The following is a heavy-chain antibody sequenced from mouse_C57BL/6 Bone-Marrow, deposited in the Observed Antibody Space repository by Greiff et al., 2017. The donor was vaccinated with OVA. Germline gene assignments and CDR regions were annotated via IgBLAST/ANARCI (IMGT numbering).Heavy chain of an antibody. CDR3: TRDVYYSNPYYAMDY. Sequence: EVQLVESGEGLVKPGGSLKLSCAASGFPFSSSALSWVRPPPEQRLAWVAYISSGGDYIYYADTVQGRFTSSSDNARNTLYLQMSSLKSEDTAMDYCTRDVYYSNPYYAMDYWGQGTSGTVSS. J-gene: IGHJ4*01. CDR1: GFPFSSSA. CDR2: ISSGGDYI. V-gene: IGHV5-9-1*02. D-gene: IGHD2-5*01.